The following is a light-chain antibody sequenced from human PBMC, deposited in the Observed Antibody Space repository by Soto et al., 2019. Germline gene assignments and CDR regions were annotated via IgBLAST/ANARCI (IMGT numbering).Light chain of an antibody. J-gene: IGKJ2*01. Sequence: DIQMTQSPSSLSASVGDRVTITCRASQTISTYLNWYQQKPGKGPKLLIYGASSLQSGVPSSFSGSGSGPDFNLSISILDPADFATYLCHQSYSIPLYTFGQGSKLEI. V-gene: IGKV1-39*01. CDR1: QTISTY. CDR2: GAS. CDR3: HQSYSIPLYT.